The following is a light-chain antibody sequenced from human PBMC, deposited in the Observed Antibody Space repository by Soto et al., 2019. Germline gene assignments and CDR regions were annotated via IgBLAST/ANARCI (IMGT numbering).Light chain of an antibody. CDR3: NSFRVNHLYV. V-gene: IGLV2-14*01. CDR2: EVT. J-gene: IGLJ1*01. CDR1: SRDIGGYNA. Sequence: QSVLTQPASVSGSPGQTITISCTGTSRDIGGYNAVSWYQHHPGKAPKLIIYEVTHRPEGISDRFSASKSGHTASLTISGLQAEDEADYYCNSFRVNHLYVFGTGTKVTVL.